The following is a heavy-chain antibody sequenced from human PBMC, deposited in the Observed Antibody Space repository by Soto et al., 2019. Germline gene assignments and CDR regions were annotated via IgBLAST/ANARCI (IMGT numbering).Heavy chain of an antibody. CDR3: AFGGDYGDQSYYYYMDV. J-gene: IGHJ6*03. V-gene: IGHV1-18*01. CDR2: ISAYNGNT. Sequence: QVQLVQSGAEVKKPGASVKVSCKASGYTFTSYGISWVRQAPGQELEWMGWISAYNGNTNYAQKLQGRVTMTTDTSTSTAYMELRSLRSDDTAVYYCAFGGDYGDQSYYYYMDVWGKGTTVTVSS. D-gene: IGHD4-17*01. CDR1: GYTFTSYG.